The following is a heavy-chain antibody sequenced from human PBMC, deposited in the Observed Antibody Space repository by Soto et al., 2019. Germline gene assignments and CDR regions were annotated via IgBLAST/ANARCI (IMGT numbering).Heavy chain of an antibody. CDR2: ISGNGGST. CDR3: ANLGYCSGSNCPLQH. D-gene: IGHD2-15*01. Sequence: EVQLLESGGGLVQAGGSLRLSCAASGFTFRNFAMSWVRQAPGKGLERVSTISGNGGSTYSVDSVKGRFTISRDNSKNTLYLQMRSLRADDTAVYYCANLGYCSGSNCPLQHWAHGTLVTVSS. V-gene: IGHV3-23*01. J-gene: IGHJ1*01. CDR1: GFTFRNFA.